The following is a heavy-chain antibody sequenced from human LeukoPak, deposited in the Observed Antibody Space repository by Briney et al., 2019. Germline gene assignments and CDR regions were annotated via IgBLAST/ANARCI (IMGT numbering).Heavy chain of an antibody. V-gene: IGHV3-11*01. CDR2: ISSSGSAL. CDR3: ARTIPPPGGFYFGMDV. D-gene: IGHD2-2*02. CDR1: GFTFSDYS. Sequence: GGSLRLSCAASGFTFSDYSKYWIRQAPGKGLEWLSYISSSGSALYYTDSVKGRFTISRDNAKSSLYLQMNSLRAEDTAVYYCARTIPPPGGFYFGMDVWGQGTTVTVS. J-gene: IGHJ6*02.